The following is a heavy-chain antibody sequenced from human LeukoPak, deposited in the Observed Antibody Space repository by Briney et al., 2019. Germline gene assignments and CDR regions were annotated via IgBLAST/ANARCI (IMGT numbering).Heavy chain of an antibody. D-gene: IGHD2-2*02. CDR3: ARSLLPAAIIGFGY. J-gene: IGHJ4*02. Sequence: SETLSLTCTVSGGSISSGGYYWSWIRQHPGKGLEWIGYIYYSGSTYYNPSLKSRVTISVDTSKNQFSLKLSSVTAADTAVYYCARSLLPAAIIGFGYWGQGTLVTVSS. CDR1: GGSISSGGYY. V-gene: IGHV4-31*03. CDR2: IYYSGST.